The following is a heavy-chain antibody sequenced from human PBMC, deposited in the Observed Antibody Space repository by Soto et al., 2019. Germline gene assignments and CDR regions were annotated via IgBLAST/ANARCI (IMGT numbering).Heavy chain of an antibody. V-gene: IGHV1-69*02. D-gene: IGHD3-10*01. Sequence: QVQLVQSGAEVKRPGSSVKVSCKASGDTFNFYSINWVRQAPGLGLEWMGRVNPIVSMSNYAQKFQGRVTXTXDXXTSTGYMELSSLRSEDTAIYYCASSYGSGYRAFDYWGQGALVTVSS. CDR2: VNPIVSMS. CDR3: ASSYGSGYRAFDY. J-gene: IGHJ4*02. CDR1: GDTFNFYS.